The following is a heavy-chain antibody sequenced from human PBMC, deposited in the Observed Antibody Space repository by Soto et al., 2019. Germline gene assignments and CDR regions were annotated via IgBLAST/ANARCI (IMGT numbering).Heavy chain of an antibody. D-gene: IGHD6-13*01. V-gene: IGHV3-30*18. CDR2: ISYDGSNK. J-gene: IGHJ4*02. CDR1: GFTFSSYG. CDR3: AKEKGIAAAGIATYYFDY. Sequence: GGSLRLSCAASGFTFSSYGMHWVRQAPGKGLEWVAVISYDGSNKYYADSVKGRFTISRDNSKNTLYLQMNSLRAEDTAVYYCAKEKGIAAAGIATYYFDYWGQGTLVTVSS.